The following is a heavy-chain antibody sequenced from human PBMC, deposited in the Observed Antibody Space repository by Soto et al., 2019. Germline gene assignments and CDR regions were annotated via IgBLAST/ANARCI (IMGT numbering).Heavy chain of an antibody. Sequence: SETLSLTCAVSGGSISSGDYYRSWIRQPPGKGLEWIGYIYYSGSAYYCPSLKSRVTISLDTSKNQFSLKLSSVTAADTAVYYCASYTGSAFDIWGQGTMVTVSS. CDR1: GGSISSGDYY. D-gene: IGHD1-1*01. J-gene: IGHJ3*02. CDR2: IYYSGSA. CDR3: ASYTGSAFDI. V-gene: IGHV4-30-4*01.